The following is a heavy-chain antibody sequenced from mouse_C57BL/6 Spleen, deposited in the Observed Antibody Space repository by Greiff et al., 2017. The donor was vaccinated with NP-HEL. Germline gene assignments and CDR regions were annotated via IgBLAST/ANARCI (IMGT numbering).Heavy chain of an antibody. J-gene: IGHJ2*01. CDR2: ISYDGSN. CDR3: ARGAYYGSRYFDY. V-gene: IGHV3-6*01. Sequence: EVKLQESGPGLVKPSQSLSLTCSVTGYSITSGYYWNWIRQFPGNKLEWMGYISYDGSNNYNPSLKNRISITRDTSKNQFFLKLNSVTTEDTATYYCARGAYYGSRYFDYWGQGTTLTVSS. CDR1: GYSITSGYY. D-gene: IGHD1-1*01.